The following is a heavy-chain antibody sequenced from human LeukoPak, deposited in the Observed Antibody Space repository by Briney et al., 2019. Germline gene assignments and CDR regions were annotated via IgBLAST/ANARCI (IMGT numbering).Heavy chain of an antibody. CDR3: SRLPVLRFLEWLLPKDDY. V-gene: IGHV3-11*04. D-gene: IGHD3-3*01. J-gene: IGHJ4*02. CDR1: GFTFSDYY. CDR2: ISSSGSTI. Sequence: PGGSLRLSCAASGFTFSDYYMSWIRQAPGKGLEWVSYISSSGSTIYYADSVKGRFTISRDNAKNSLYLQMNSLRAEDTAVYYCSRLPVLRFLEWLLPKDDYWGQGTLVAVSS.